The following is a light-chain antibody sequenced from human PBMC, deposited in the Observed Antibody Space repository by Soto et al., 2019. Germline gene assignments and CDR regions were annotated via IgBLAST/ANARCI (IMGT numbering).Light chain of an antibody. V-gene: IGKV3-20*01. J-gene: IGKJ4*01. Sequence: EIVLTQSPGALSLSPGERATLSCRASQSVSNSHSAWYQQKPGQAPRLLIYGASNRATGVSDRFSGSGSGTVFTLTITILEPEDSAVYYCQQDDSSPLFGGGIKVEF. CDR2: GAS. CDR1: QSVSNSH. CDR3: QQDDSSPL.